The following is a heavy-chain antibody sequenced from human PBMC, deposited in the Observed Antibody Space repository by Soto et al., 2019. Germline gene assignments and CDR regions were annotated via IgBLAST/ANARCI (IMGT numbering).Heavy chain of an antibody. Sequence: GGSLRLSCAASGFTFSSYAMHWVRQAPGGGLEWVAVISYDGSNKYYADSVKGRFTISRDNSKNTLYLQMNSLRAEDTAVYYCARDPIVGATRYYFDYWGQGTLVTVS. CDR3: ARDPIVGATRYYFDY. V-gene: IGHV3-30-3*01. CDR1: GFTFSSYA. CDR2: ISYDGSNK. J-gene: IGHJ4*02. D-gene: IGHD1-26*01.